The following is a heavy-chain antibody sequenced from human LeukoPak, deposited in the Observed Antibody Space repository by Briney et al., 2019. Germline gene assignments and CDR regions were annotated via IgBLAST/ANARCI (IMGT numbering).Heavy chain of an antibody. CDR1: GGPISSYY. CDR3: ARVHIASGSGSYYNDSFDI. Sequence: SETLSLTCTVPGGPISSYYWSWIRQPAGKVLEWIGRIYTSGSTNYNPSLKSRVTMSVDTSKNQFSLKLSSVTAADTAVYYCARVHIASGSGSYYNDSFDIWGQGTMVTVSS. V-gene: IGHV4-4*07. J-gene: IGHJ3*02. CDR2: IYTSGST. D-gene: IGHD3-10*01.